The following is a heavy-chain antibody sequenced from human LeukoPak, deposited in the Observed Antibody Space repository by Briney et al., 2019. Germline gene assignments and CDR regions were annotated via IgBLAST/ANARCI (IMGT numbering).Heavy chain of an antibody. J-gene: IGHJ4*02. Sequence: ASVKVSCKASGYTFTSYGISWVRQAPGQGLEWMGWISAYNGSTNYAQKLQGRVTMTTDTSTSTAYMELRSLRSDDTAVYYCARDHRVEGATTLGYWGQGTLVTVSS. V-gene: IGHV1-18*01. CDR3: ARDHRVEGATTLGY. CDR2: ISAYNGST. D-gene: IGHD1-26*01. CDR1: GYTFTSYG.